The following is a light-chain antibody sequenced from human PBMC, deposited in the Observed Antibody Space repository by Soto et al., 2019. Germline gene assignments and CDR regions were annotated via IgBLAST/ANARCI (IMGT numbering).Light chain of an antibody. J-gene: IGKJ1*01. CDR2: GAS. V-gene: IGKV3-20*01. CDR3: QQYGTSPTWT. Sequence: EIVMTQSPATLSVSPGERVTLSCRASQIILSNLAWYQQKPGQAPRLLIYGASSRATDIPDRFSGSGSGTDFTLTITRLEPEDFAVYFCQQYGTSPTWTFGQGTKADIK. CDR1: QIILSN.